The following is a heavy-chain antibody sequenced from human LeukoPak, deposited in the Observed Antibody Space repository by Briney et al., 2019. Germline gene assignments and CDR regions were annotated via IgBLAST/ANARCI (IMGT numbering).Heavy chain of an antibody. CDR1: GGTFSSYA. CDR2: IIPIFGTA. CDR3: ARDYYDSSGYSGWFDP. J-gene: IGHJ5*02. D-gene: IGHD3-22*01. Sequence: RASVTVSCKASGGTFSSYAISWVRQAPGQGLEWMGGIIPIFGTANYAQKFQGRVTITTDESTSTAYMELSSLRSEDTAVYYCARDYYDSSGYSGWFDPWGQGTLVTVSS. V-gene: IGHV1-69*05.